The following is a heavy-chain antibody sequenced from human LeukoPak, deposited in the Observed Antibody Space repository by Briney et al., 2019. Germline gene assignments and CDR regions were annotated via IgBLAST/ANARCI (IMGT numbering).Heavy chain of an antibody. J-gene: IGHJ5*02. Sequence: PSETLSLTCTVSGGSVSSGSYYWSWIRQPPGTGLEWIGYIYYSGSTNYNPSLKSRVTISVDTSKNQFSLKLNSVTAADTAVYYCAREAGLEDWFDPWGQGTLVTVSS. CDR2: IYYSGST. V-gene: IGHV4-61*01. D-gene: IGHD3-10*01. CDR1: GGSVSSGSYY. CDR3: AREAGLEDWFDP.